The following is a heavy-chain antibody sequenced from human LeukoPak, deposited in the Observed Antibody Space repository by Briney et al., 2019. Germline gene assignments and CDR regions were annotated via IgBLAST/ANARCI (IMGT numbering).Heavy chain of an antibody. CDR1: GYTFTSYG. Sequence: GASVKVSCKASGYTFTSYGISWVRQAPGQGLEWTGWISAYNGNTNYAQKLQGRVTMTTDTSTSTAYMELRSLRSEDTAVYYCARGLRIAAAGTLGYWGQGTLVTVSS. V-gene: IGHV1-18*01. J-gene: IGHJ4*02. CDR3: ARGLRIAAAGTLGY. D-gene: IGHD6-13*01. CDR2: ISAYNGNT.